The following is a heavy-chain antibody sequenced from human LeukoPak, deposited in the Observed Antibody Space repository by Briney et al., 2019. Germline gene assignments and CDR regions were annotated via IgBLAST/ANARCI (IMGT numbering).Heavy chain of an antibody. CDR3: ASGRWSYRGDFDY. V-gene: IGHV3-23*01. Sequence: GGSLRLSCAASRFTFSSYAMSWVRQAPRKGLEWVSAISGSGGSTYYADSVKGRFTISRDNSKNTLYLQMNSLRAEDTAVYYCASGRWSYRGDFDYWGQGTLVTVSS. D-gene: IGHD4-23*01. CDR2: ISGSGGST. CDR1: RFTFSSYA. J-gene: IGHJ4*02.